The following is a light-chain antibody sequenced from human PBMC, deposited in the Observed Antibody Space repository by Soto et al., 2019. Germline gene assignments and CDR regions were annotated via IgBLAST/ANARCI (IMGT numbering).Light chain of an antibody. CDR3: SSYTSSRAYV. J-gene: IGLJ1*01. V-gene: IGLV2-14*01. Sequence: QSALTQPASVSGSPGQSITISCTGTSSDVGLYNYVSWYQQQSGKAPKLMIHEVSNRPSGVSNRFSGSKSGNTASLTISGLQAEDEADYYCSSYTSSRAYVFGIGTKLTVL. CDR1: SSDVGLYNY. CDR2: EVS.